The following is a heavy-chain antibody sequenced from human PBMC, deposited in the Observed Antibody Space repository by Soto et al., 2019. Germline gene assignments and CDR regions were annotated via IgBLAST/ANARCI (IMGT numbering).Heavy chain of an antibody. Sequence: GGSLRLSCAASGFTFSSYWMHWVRQAPGKGLVWVSRINSDGSSTSYADSVKGRFTISRDNAKNTLYLQMNSLRAEDTAVYYCARDPISGDFWSGYYRSGLYYGMDVWGQGTTVTVSS. D-gene: IGHD3-3*01. J-gene: IGHJ6*02. CDR2: INSDGSST. CDR3: ARDPISGDFWSGYYRSGLYYGMDV. CDR1: GFTFSSYW. V-gene: IGHV3-74*01.